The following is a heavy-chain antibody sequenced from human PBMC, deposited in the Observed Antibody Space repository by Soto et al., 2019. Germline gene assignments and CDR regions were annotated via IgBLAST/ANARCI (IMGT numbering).Heavy chain of an antibody. CDR2: TKHKREKYTT. J-gene: IGHJ4*02. CDR3: VCFISGVVH. CDR1: GFTFRDHY. D-gene: IGHD3-3*01. Sequence: EVQLVESGGGLVQPGRSLRLSCAASGFTFRDHYMDWVRQAPGKGLESVRRTKHKREKYTTEYAATVKGRFTLSRDDSRNTSYLQLNSLTTEDTAVYYCVCFISGVVHWGQGTLVTVSS. V-gene: IGHV3-72*01.